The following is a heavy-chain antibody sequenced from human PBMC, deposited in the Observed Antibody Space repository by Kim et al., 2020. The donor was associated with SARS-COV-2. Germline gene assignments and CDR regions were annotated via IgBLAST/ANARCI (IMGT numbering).Heavy chain of an antibody. J-gene: IGHJ5*01. CDR2: VTPSIGKT. V-gene: IGHV1-8*01. CDR1: GYFFNTYD. D-gene: IGHD6-19*01. Sequence: ASVKVSCMASGYFFNTYDINWVRQAPGKGLDWRGWVTPSIGKTGYAQKSRARVTVPRDTSIRTASMDLGTLKFEATASYYFAKTTMGWPNCFDFWAQGTL. CDR3: AKTTMGWPNCFDF.